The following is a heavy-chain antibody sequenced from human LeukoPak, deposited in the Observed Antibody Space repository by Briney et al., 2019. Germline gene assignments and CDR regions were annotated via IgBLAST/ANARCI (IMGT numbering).Heavy chain of an antibody. D-gene: IGHD2-2*01. CDR1: GASITSYY. Sequence: PSETLSLTCTVSGASITSYYWSWIRQPPGKGLEWIGYIFYSGSTNYNPSLKSRVTISVDTSKNQFSLKPSSVTAADTAVYYCASAAAMGSSGDYFDYWGQGTLVTVSS. CDR2: IFYSGST. V-gene: IGHV4-59*12. J-gene: IGHJ4*02. CDR3: ASAAAMGSSGDYFDY.